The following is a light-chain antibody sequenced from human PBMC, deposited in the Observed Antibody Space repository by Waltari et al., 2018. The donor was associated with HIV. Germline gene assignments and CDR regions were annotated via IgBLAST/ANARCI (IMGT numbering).Light chain of an antibody. J-gene: IGLJ1*01. CDR2: DQN. Sequence: SSDLTQDPAVSVALGQTVRITCQGDGLRHVYSNSYQQKPGQAPVLIIYDQNRRPSGIPDRFTASGSGDTASLTISETQAEDEADYFCNSRDIHTNEHFFGPGTTVTVL. V-gene: IGLV3-19*01. CDR3: NSRDIHTNEHF. CDR1: GLRHVY.